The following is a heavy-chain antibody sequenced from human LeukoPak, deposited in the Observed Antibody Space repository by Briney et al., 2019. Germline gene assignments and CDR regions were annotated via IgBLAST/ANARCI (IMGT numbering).Heavy chain of an antibody. V-gene: IGHV3-74*01. Sequence: PGGSLRLSCAASGFTFSSYWMHWVRQAPGKGLVWVSRINSDGSSTSYADSVKVRFTISRDNAKNTLYLQMNSLRAEDTDVYYCARASGWVYFDYWGQGTLVTVSS. CDR3: ARASGWVYFDY. J-gene: IGHJ4*02. CDR1: GFTFSSYW. CDR2: INSDGSST. D-gene: IGHD6-19*01.